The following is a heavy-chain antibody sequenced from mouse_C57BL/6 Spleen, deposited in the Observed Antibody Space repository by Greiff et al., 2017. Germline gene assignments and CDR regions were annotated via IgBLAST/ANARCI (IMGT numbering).Heavy chain of an antibody. J-gene: IGHJ2*01. V-gene: IGHV1-69*01. Sequence: QVQLQQPGAELVMPGASVKLSCKASGYTFTSYWMHWVKQRPGQGLEWIGEIDPSDSYTNYNQKFKGKSTLTVDKSSSTAYMQLSSLTSEDSAVYYCARFSTTTVDYWGQGTTLTVSS. CDR2: IDPSDSYT. CDR3: ARFSTTTVDY. CDR1: GYTFTSYW. D-gene: IGHD1-1*01.